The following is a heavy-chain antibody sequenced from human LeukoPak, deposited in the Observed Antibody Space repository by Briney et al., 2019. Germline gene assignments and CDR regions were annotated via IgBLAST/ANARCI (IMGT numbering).Heavy chain of an antibody. Sequence: SETLSLTCAVYGGSFSGYYWSWIRQPPGKGLEWIGEINHSGSTNYNPSLKSRVTISIDTSKNQFSLKLNSVTAADTAVYYCARVVAAAGNNWFDPWGQGTLVTVSS. V-gene: IGHV4-34*01. CDR1: GGSFSGYY. CDR2: INHSGST. J-gene: IGHJ5*02. CDR3: ARVVAAAGNNWFDP. D-gene: IGHD6-13*01.